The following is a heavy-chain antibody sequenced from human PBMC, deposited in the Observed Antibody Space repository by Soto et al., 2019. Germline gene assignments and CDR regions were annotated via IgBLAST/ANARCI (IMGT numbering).Heavy chain of an antibody. CDR2: IYYSGST. J-gene: IGHJ4*02. CDR3: ARTTNGDYAY. Sequence: SETLSLTCTVSGGSISSYYWSWIRQPPGKGLEWIGYIYYSGSTNYNPSLKSRVTISVDTSKNQFSLKLSSVTAADTAVYYCARTTNGDYAYWGPGTLVTVSS. D-gene: IGHD4-17*01. CDR1: GGSISSYY. V-gene: IGHV4-59*01.